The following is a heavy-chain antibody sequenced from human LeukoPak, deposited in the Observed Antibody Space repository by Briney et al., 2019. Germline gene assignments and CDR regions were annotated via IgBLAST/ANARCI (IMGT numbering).Heavy chain of an antibody. D-gene: IGHD5-18*01. Sequence: SETLSLTCTVSGGSISSYYWSWIRQPPGKGLEWIGYIYYSGSTNYNPSLKSRVTISVDTSKNQFSLKLSSVTAADTAVYYCARRPGSLYSYGLRGPFDYWGQGTLVTVSS. J-gene: IGHJ4*02. CDR2: IYYSGST. CDR1: GGSISSYY. V-gene: IGHV4-59*12. CDR3: ARRPGSLYSYGLRGPFDY.